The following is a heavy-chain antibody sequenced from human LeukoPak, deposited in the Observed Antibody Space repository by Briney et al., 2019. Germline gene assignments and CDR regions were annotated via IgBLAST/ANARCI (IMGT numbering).Heavy chain of an antibody. D-gene: IGHD3-9*01. CDR3: ARVNYDILTGYYNPFGY. Sequence: ASVKVSCKASGYTFTGYYMHWVRQAPGQGLEWMGWINPNSGGTNCAQKFQGRVTMTRDTSISTAYMELSRLRSDDTAVYYCARVNYDILTGYYNPFGYWGQGTLVTVSS. CDR2: INPNSGGT. V-gene: IGHV1-2*02. J-gene: IGHJ4*02. CDR1: GYTFTGYY.